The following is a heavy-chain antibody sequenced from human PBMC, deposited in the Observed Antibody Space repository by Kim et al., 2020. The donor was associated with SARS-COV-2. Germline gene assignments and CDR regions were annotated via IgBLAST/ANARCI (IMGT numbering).Heavy chain of an antibody. CDR2: ISYDGSNK. CDR1: GFTFSSYA. V-gene: IGHV3-30-3*01. J-gene: IGHJ3*02. Sequence: GGSLRLSCAASGFTFSSYAMHWVRQAPGKGLEWVAVISYDGSNKYYADSVKGRFTISRDNSKNTLYLQMNSLRAEDTAVYYCARDTYDYGDSYDAFDIWGQGTMVTVSS. CDR3: ARDTYDYGDSYDAFDI. D-gene: IGHD4-17*01.